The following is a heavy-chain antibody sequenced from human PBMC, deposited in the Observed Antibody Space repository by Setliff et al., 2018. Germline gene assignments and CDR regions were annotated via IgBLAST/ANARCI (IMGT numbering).Heavy chain of an antibody. CDR1: GYGFTSHY. V-gene: IGHV1-46*01. CDR3: ARVQWEIAVKFHYNRMDV. Sequence: ASVKVSCKTSGYGFTSHYFHWLRQAPGQGLEWMGIVNPMFRTPEYAQKFQGRVTISADESRTAVYMELSSLRFDDTAVYYCARVQWEIAVKFHYNRMDVWGEGTQVTVSS. J-gene: IGHJ6*04. D-gene: IGHD1-26*01. CDR2: VNPMFRTP.